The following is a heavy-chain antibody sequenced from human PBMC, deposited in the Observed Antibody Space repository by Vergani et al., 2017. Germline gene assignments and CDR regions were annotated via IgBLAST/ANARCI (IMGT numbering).Heavy chain of an antibody. CDR1: GYTFTSYG. CDR2: ISAYNGNT. J-gene: IGHJ6*03. Sequence: QVPLVQSGAAVKTPGASVKVSCTPSGYTFTSYGISWVRQSPGQGLEWMGWISAYNGNTNYAQKLQGRVTMTTDTSTSTAYMELRSLRSDDTAVYYCARVHSSSWPYYYYYYMDVWGKGTTVTVSS. D-gene: IGHD6-13*01. V-gene: IGHV1-18*01. CDR3: ARVHSSSWPYYYYYYMDV.